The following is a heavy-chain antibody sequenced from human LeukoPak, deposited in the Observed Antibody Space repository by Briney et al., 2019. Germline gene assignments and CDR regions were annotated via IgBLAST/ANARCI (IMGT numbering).Heavy chain of an antibody. Sequence: QPGGSLRLSCAASGFTFGSHWMSWVRQAPGKGLEWVASVNYDASEIHYVDSVRGRFTISRDNAEDSLFLEMNSLRVEDTALYYCARLYGGHTTYDLRGQGTLVTVSS. V-gene: IGHV3-7*01. D-gene: IGHD3-16*01. CDR3: ARLYGGHTTYDL. J-gene: IGHJ4*02. CDR2: VNYDASEI. CDR1: GFTFGSHW.